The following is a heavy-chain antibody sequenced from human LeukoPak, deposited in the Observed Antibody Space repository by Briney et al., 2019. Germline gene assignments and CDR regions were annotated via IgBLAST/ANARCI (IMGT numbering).Heavy chain of an antibody. J-gene: IGHJ4*02. CDR1: GFTFSSYA. D-gene: IGHD2-15*01. CDR3: ANQGGRSSSPKYCSGGSCYE. Sequence: GGSLRLSCAASGFTFSSYAMSWVRQAPGKGLEWVSAISGSGGSTYYADSVKGRFTISRDNSKNTLHLQMNSLRAEDTAVYYCANQGGRSSSPKYCSGGSCYEWGQGTLVTVSS. CDR2: ISGSGGST. V-gene: IGHV3-23*01.